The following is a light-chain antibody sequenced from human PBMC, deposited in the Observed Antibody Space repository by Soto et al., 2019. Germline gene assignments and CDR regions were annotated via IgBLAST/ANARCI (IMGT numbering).Light chain of an antibody. CDR1: QGVFSN. Sequence: EIVLTQSPATLSVSPGERATLSCRASQGVFSNLAWYQQKPGQAPRLLIYGASIRASSFPARFTGSGSGTEFTLTISSLQSEDFAVYYCQQYNKWPETFGQGTKLEIK. J-gene: IGKJ2*01. CDR2: GAS. CDR3: QQYNKWPET. V-gene: IGKV3-15*01.